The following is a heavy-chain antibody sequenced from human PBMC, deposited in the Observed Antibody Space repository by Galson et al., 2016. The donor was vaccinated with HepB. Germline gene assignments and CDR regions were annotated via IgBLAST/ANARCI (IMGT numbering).Heavy chain of an antibody. J-gene: IGHJ3*01. CDR3: ASEGAGGFDL. CDR2: IKQDGSEK. Sequence: SLRLSCAASGFTFSSYWMSWVRQAPGKGLEWVANIKQDGSEKSYVDSVKGRFTISRDNATNSLHLQMNSLGAEDTAMYYCASEGAGGFDLWGQGTMVTVSS. D-gene: IGHD4-23*01. V-gene: IGHV3-7*01. CDR1: GFTFSSYW.